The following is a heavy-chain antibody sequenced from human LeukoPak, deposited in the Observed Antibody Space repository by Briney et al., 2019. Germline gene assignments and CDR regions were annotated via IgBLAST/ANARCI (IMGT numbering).Heavy chain of an antibody. D-gene: IGHD2-2*01. V-gene: IGHV5-51*01. CDR1: GYSFTSYC. Sequence: GESLKISCKGSGYSFTSYCIGWVRQMPGKGLEWMGIIYPGDSDTRYSPSFQGQVTISADKSISTAYLQWSSLKASDTAMYYCARRDETLGYCSSTSCYSQAVDYWGQGTLVTVSS. CDR2: IYPGDSDT. J-gene: IGHJ4*02. CDR3: ARRDETLGYCSSTSCYSQAVDY.